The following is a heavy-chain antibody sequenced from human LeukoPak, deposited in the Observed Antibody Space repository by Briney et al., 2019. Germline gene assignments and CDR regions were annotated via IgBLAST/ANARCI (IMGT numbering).Heavy chain of an antibody. D-gene: IGHD6-13*01. CDR1: GFTFSNYA. J-gene: IGHJ4*02. Sequence: PGGSLRLSCAASGFTFSNYAMSWVRQAPGKGLEWVSAISGSGGNTYYADSVKGRFTISRDNSKNTLYLQMNSLRAEDTAVYYCAKSQPAIAAAGTGFDYWGQGTLVTVSS. V-gene: IGHV3-23*01. CDR3: AKSQPAIAAAGTGFDY. CDR2: ISGSGGNT.